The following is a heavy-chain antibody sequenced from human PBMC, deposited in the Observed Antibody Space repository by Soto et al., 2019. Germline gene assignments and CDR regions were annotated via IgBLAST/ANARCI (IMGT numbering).Heavy chain of an antibody. CDR3: ARDRGIVASPYYYGMDG. CDR2: TYYRSKWYN. J-gene: IGHJ6*02. CDR1: GDSVSSNSAA. V-gene: IGHV6-1*01. D-gene: IGHD1-26*01. Sequence: LSQTLSLTCAISGDSVSSNSAAWNWIRQSPSRGLEWLGRTYYRSKWYNDYAVSVKSRITINPDTSKNQFSLQLNSVTPEDTAVYYCARDRGIVASPYYYGMDGWGQGTTVTVSS.